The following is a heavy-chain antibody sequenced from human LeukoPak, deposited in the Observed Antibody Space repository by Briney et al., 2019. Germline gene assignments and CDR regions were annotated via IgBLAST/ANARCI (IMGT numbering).Heavy chain of an antibody. CDR1: GGSISSYY. CDR3: ARHEGFGDFISV. D-gene: IGHD3-10*01. CDR2: IYYSGST. Sequence: PAETLCLTCTVSGGSISSYYWSWIRQPPGKGLEWIGYIYYSGSTNYNPSLKSRVTISVDTSKNQFSLKLSSVTAADTAVYYCARHEGFGDFISVWGQGTTVTVSS. J-gene: IGHJ6*02. V-gene: IGHV4-59*08.